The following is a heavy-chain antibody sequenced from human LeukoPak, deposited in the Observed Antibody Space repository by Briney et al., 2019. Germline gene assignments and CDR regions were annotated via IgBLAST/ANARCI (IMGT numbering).Heavy chain of an antibody. D-gene: IGHD3-22*01. J-gene: IGHJ4*02. CDR1: GFSLTTSGVG. Sequence: SGPTLVKPTQTLTLTSSFSGFSLTTSGVGVGWIRQPPGKALEWLGFIYWDDDKRYSPSLKSRLTITKDTSKNQVVLTMTNMDPVDTATYYCAHVTRDSGGYWSFDYWGQGTLVTVSS. V-gene: IGHV2-5*02. CDR2: IYWDDDK. CDR3: AHVTRDSGGYWSFDY.